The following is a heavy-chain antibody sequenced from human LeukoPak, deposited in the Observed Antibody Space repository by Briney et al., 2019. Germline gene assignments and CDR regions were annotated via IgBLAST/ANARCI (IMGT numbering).Heavy chain of an antibody. V-gene: IGHV1-69*13. Sequence: ASVKVSCKASGGTFSSYAISWVRQAPGQGLEWMGGIIPIFGTANYAQKFQGRVTITADESTSTAYMELSSLRSEDTAVYYCAGRRDGYGYFDYWGQGTLVTVSS. D-gene: IGHD2-21*02. CDR1: GGTFSSYA. CDR3: AGRRDGYGYFDY. CDR2: IIPIFGTA. J-gene: IGHJ4*02.